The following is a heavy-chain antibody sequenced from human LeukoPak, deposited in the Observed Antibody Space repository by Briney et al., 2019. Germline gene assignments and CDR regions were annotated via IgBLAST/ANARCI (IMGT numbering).Heavy chain of an antibody. Sequence: PGGSLRLSCAASGFTFSNYAMSWVRQATGKGLEWVSAISAGGGSTYYGDSVKGRFTTSRDNSKTTLYLQMNILRAEDTAVYYCARGYCSTTSCAIDYWGQGTLVTVSS. CDR1: GFTFSNYA. D-gene: IGHD2-2*03. J-gene: IGHJ4*02. CDR3: ARGYCSTTSCAIDY. CDR2: ISAGGGST. V-gene: IGHV3-23*01.